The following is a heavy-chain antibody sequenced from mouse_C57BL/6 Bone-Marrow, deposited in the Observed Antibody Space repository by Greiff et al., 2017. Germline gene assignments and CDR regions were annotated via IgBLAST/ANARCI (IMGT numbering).Heavy chain of an antibody. J-gene: IGHJ4*01. CDR2: ISSGGSYT. D-gene: IGHD1-1*01. CDR3: ARRQDYYYGSSYDYAMDY. Sequence: EVQRVESGGDLVKPGGSLKLSCAASGFTFSSYGMSWVRQTPDKRLEWVATISSGGSYTYYPDSVKGRFTISRDNAKNTLYLQMSSLKSEDTAMYYCARRQDYYYGSSYDYAMDYWGQGTSVTVSS. CDR1: GFTFSSYG. V-gene: IGHV5-6*02.